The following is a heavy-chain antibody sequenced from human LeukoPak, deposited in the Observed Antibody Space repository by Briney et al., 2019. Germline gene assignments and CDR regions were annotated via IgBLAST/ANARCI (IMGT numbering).Heavy chain of an antibody. CDR1: GFTFSSYA. CDR3: AKLVWFGELLYRLDAFDI. J-gene: IGHJ3*02. CDR2: ISGSGGST. D-gene: IGHD3-10*01. Sequence: PGGSLRLSCAASGFTFSSYAMSWVRQAPGKGLEWVSAISGSGGSTYYADSVKGRFTISRDNPKNTLYLQMNSLRAEDTAVYYCAKLVWFGELLYRLDAFDIWGQGTMVTVSS. V-gene: IGHV3-23*01.